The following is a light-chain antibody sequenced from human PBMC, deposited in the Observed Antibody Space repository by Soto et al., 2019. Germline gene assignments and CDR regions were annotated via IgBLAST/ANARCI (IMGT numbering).Light chain of an antibody. V-gene: IGKV3-20*01. CDR1: QSVSSSY. CDR3: QQFGNSPYT. Sequence: EIVLTQSPGTLSLSPGERATLSCRASQSVSSSYLAWYQQKPGQTPKLLIYGTSNRATGIPDRFSGSGSGTDFTLTISRLEPEYFAVYYCQQFGNSPYTFGQGTKLEIK. J-gene: IGKJ2*01. CDR2: GTS.